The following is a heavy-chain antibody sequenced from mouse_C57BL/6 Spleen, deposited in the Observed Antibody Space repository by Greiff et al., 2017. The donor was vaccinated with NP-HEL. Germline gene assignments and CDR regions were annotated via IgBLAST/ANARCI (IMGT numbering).Heavy chain of an antibody. D-gene: IGHD2-5*01. V-gene: IGHV10-3*01. J-gene: IGHJ2*01. CDR1: GFTFNPYA. CDR3: VRENYSNYDYFDY. Sequence: GGGVVQPKGSLNLSCAASGFTFNPYAMHWVRQAPGEGLEWVARIRSKSSKYATDYADSVKDRFTISRDDSQSMHYLQMNNLKTEDTAMEYWVRENYSNYDYFDYWGQGTTLTGAS. CDR2: IRSKSSKYAT.